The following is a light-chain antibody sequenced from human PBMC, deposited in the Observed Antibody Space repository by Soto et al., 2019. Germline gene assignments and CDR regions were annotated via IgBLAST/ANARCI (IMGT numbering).Light chain of an antibody. CDR3: QQYGGSPRT. V-gene: IGKV3-20*01. Sequence: EIVLTQSPGTLSLSPGERATLSCRASESVSSSSLAWYQQKPGQAPRLLIYGISTRATGIPERFSGSGSGTDFSLTISRLEPEDFAVYYCQQYGGSPRTFGQGTKLEIK. J-gene: IGKJ1*01. CDR2: GIS. CDR1: ESVSSSS.